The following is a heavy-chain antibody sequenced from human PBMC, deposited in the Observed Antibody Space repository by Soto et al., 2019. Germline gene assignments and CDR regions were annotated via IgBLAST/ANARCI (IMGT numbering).Heavy chain of an antibody. CDR3: ARGGTYGSSSLAS. J-gene: IGHJ5*02. CDR2: IKQDGSDK. CDR1: GFTLSNYW. Sequence: VGSLRLSCVASGFTLSNYWMGWVRQAPGKGLEWVADIKQDGSDKYYGDSVKGRFTISRDNAENSLYLRMNSLRAEDTALYYCARGGTYGSSSLASWGQGTLVTVSS. V-gene: IGHV3-7*04. D-gene: IGHD6-6*01.